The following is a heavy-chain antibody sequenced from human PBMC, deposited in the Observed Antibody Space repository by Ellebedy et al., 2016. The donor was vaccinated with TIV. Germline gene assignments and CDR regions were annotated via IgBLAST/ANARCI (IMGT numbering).Heavy chain of an antibody. CDR1: GDSINSDNW. CDR3: AANYAAYFDY. CDR2: IYHNGRA. Sequence: MPSETLSLTCGVSGDSINSDNWWSWVRQTPGEGLEYIGEIYHNGRANYNPSLKSRVTVSVDTSKNQFSLKLSSVTAADTAVYYCAANYAAYFDYWGQGTLVTVSS. V-gene: IGHV4-4*02. D-gene: IGHD4/OR15-4a*01. J-gene: IGHJ4*02.